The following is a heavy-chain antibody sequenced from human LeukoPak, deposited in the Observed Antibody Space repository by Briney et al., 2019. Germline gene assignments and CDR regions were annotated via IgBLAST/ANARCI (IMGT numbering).Heavy chain of an antibody. CDR3: ASTGHYYDSSGYLDAFDI. V-gene: IGHV3-30*04. CDR1: GFTFSSYA. D-gene: IGHD3-22*01. Sequence: GGSLRLSCAASGFTFSSYAMHWVRQAPGKGLEWVAVISYDGSNKYYADSVKGRFTISRDNSKNTLYLQMNSLRAEDTAVYYCASTGHYYDSSGYLDAFDIWGQGTMVTVSS. J-gene: IGHJ3*02. CDR2: ISYDGSNK.